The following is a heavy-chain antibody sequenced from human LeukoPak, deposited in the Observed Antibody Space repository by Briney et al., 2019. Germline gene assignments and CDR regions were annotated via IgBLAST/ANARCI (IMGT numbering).Heavy chain of an antibody. CDR3: ARGRRLYYDYGMDV. CDR1: GYTFTSYD. J-gene: IGHJ6*02. CDR2: MNPNSGNT. Sequence: VASVKVSCKASGYTFTSYDINWVRQAPGEGLEWMGWMNPNSGNTGYAQKFQGRVTMTRNTSISTAYMELSSLRSEDTAVYYCARGRRLYYDYGMDVWGQGTTVTVSS. V-gene: IGHV1-8*01.